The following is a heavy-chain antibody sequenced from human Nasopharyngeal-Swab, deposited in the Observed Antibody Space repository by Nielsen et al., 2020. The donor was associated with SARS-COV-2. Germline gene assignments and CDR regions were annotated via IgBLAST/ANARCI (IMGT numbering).Heavy chain of an antibody. V-gene: IGHV4-4*02. J-gene: IGHJ4*02. CDR1: GDSISSSHW. D-gene: IGHD1-26*01. Sequence: SETLSLTCAVSGDSISSSHWWSWVRPPPGKGLEWIGEIHESGNTNYNPSLRSRVYMSVNKSKNQFSLEVTSVTAADTAFYYCARLFSNSGKYFRFDYWGQGTLVTVSS. CDR3: ARLFSNSGKYFRFDY. CDR2: IHESGNT.